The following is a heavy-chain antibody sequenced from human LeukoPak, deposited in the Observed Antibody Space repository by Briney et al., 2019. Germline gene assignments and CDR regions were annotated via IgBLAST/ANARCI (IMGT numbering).Heavy chain of an antibody. D-gene: IGHD2-15*01. CDR3: ARGYCSGGTCNLDY. J-gene: IGHJ4*02. CDR1: GYTFTSYY. Sequence: ASVEVSCKASGYTFTSYYIHWVRQAPEQGLEWMGIINPSGGGTTYAQKFQGRVTMTRDTSTSTVYMELSSLRSEDTAVYYGARGYCSGGTCNLDYWGLGTLVTVSS. CDR2: INPSGGGT. V-gene: IGHV1-46*01.